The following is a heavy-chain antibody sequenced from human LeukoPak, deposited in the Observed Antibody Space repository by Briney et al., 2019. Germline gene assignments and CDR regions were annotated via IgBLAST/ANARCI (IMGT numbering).Heavy chain of an antibody. Sequence: SQTLSLTCGVSGDSVSSNSAAWDWLRQSPSRGLEWLGRTYYRSKWYNDYAVSVKSRITINPDTSKNQFSLQLNSVTPEDTAVYYCARKLSGAFDKWGQGTMVTVSS. J-gene: IGHJ3*02. V-gene: IGHV6-1*01. CDR1: GDSVSSNSAA. D-gene: IGHD2/OR15-2a*01. CDR2: TYYRSKWYN. CDR3: ARKLSGAFDK.